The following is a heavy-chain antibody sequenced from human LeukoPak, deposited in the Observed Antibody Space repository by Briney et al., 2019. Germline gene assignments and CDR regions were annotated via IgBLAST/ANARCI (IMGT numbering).Heavy chain of an antibody. Sequence: PSETLSLTCAAYGGSFSGYYWSWIRQPPGKGLEWIGEINHSGSTNYNPSLKSRVTISVDTSKNQFSLKLSSVTTADTAVYYCARGLDILTGYYYFDYWGQGTLVTVSS. D-gene: IGHD3-9*01. CDR3: ARGLDILTGYYYFDY. J-gene: IGHJ4*02. V-gene: IGHV4-34*01. CDR1: GGSFSGYY. CDR2: INHSGST.